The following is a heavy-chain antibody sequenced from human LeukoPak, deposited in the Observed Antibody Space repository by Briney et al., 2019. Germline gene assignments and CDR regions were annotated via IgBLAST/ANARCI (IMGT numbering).Heavy chain of an antibody. CDR2: ISGSGFT. CDR1: GFTFTNYA. CDR3: AKYRDYHFDF. D-gene: IGHD4-17*01. V-gene: IGHV3-23*01. Sequence: GGSLRLSCAASGFTFTNYAMGWVRQAPGKGLEWVSDISGSGFTSYTDSVKGRSTIFRDNSKNTLYLQMNRLRDEDTALYYCAKYRDYHFDFWGQGTLVTVSS. J-gene: IGHJ4*02.